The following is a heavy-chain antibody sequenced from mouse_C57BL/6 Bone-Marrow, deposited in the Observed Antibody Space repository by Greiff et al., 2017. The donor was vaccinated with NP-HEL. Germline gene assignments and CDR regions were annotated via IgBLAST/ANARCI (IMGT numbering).Heavy chain of an antibody. CDR1: GYTFTSYW. CDR2: IDPSDSYT. Sequence: QVQLQQPGAELVMPGASVKLSCKASGYTFTSYWMHWVKQRPGQGLEWIGEIDPSDSYTNYNQKFKGKSTLTVDKSSSTAYMQLSSLTSEDSAVYYCARSYYSNYLYYFDYWGQGTTLTVSS. CDR3: ARSYYSNYLYYFDY. J-gene: IGHJ2*01. D-gene: IGHD2-5*01. V-gene: IGHV1-69*01.